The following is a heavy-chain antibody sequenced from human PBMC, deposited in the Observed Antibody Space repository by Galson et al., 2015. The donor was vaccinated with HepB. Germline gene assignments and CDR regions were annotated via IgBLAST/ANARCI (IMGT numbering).Heavy chain of an antibody. D-gene: IGHD5-18*01. CDR1: GGTFSSYA. Sequence: SVKVSCKASGGTFSSYAISWVRQAPGRGLEWMGRIIPILGIANYAQKFQGRVTITADKSTSTAHMELSSLRSEDTAVYYCARNPCGIRPDYCYYYMDVWGKGTTVTVSS. CDR2: IIPILGIA. V-gene: IGHV1-69*04. CDR3: ARNPCGIRPDYCYYYMDV. J-gene: IGHJ6*03.